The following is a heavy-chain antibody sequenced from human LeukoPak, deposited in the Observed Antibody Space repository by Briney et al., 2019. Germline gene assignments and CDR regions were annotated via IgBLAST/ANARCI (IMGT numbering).Heavy chain of an antibody. CDR2: IYYSGST. CDR3: ARLKEDYGGNPGHFDY. D-gene: IGHD4-23*01. Sequence: SETLSLTCIVSGGSISSYYWSWIRQPPGKGLEWIGYIYYSGSTNYNPSLKSRVTISVDTSKNQFSLKLSSVTAADTAVYYCARLKEDYGGNPGHFDYWGQGTLATVSS. V-gene: IGHV4-59*01. J-gene: IGHJ4*02. CDR1: GGSISSYY.